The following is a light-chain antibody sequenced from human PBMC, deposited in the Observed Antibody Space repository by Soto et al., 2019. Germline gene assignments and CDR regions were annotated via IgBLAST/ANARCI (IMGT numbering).Light chain of an antibody. CDR3: SSYKSRSTYV. Sequence: QSVLTQPASVSGSPGQSITISCTGTSSDVGGYNYVSWYQQHPGKAPKLMIYEVSNRPSGVSNRFSGSKSGNTASLTISGLQHEEEADYYCSSYKSRSTYVFGTGTKGTV. J-gene: IGLJ1*01. V-gene: IGLV2-14*01. CDR2: EVS. CDR1: SSDVGGYNY.